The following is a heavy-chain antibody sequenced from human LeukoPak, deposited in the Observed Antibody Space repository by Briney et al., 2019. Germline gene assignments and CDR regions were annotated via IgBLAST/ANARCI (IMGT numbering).Heavy chain of an antibody. D-gene: IGHD6-6*01. CDR1: GFTVSSNY. CDR2: IYSGGST. V-gene: IGHV3-53*01. J-gene: IGHJ4*02. Sequence: QTGGSLRLSCAASGFTVSSNYMSWVRQAPGKGLEWVSVIYSGGSTYYADSVKGRFTISRDNSKNTLYLQMNSLRVEDTAVYYCASMYSSSSYYWGQGTLVTVSS. CDR3: ASMYSSSSYY.